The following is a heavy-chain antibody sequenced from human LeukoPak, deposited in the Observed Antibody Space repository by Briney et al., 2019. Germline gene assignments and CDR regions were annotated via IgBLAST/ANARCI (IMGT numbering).Heavy chain of an antibody. CDR2: IYYSGST. V-gene: IGHV4-39*01. Sequence: SETLSLTCTVSGGSISSSSYYWGWIRQPPGKGLEWIGSIYYSGSTYYNPSLNSRVTISVDTSKNQFSLKLSSVTAADTAVYYCARLYSGYDWERLDYWGQGTLVTVSS. D-gene: IGHD5-12*01. J-gene: IGHJ4*02. CDR1: GGSISSSSYY. CDR3: ARLYSGYDWERLDY.